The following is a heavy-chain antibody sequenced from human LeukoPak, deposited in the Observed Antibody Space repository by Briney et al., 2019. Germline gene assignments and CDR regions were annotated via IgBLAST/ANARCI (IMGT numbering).Heavy chain of an antibody. CDR1: GFTFSSYS. CDR3: ARGAYSGRSSYFDY. CDR2: ISSSSVI. Sequence: GGSLRLSCATSGFTFSSYSIYWVRQAPGKGLEWISYISSSSVIDYADSVKGRFTVSRDNAKNSLFLQMNSLRAEDTAVYYCARGAYSGRSSYFDYWGQGTLVTVSS. J-gene: IGHJ4*02. V-gene: IGHV3-48*01. D-gene: IGHD3-10*01.